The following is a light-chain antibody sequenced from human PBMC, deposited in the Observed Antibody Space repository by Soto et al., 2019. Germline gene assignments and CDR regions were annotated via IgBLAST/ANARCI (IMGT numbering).Light chain of an antibody. J-gene: IGLJ2*01. CDR3: CSYAGSSTNVV. V-gene: IGLV2-23*02. Sequence: QSALTQPASVSGSPGQSITISCTGTSSDVGSYNLVSWYQQHPGKAPKLMIYEVSKRPSGVSNRFSGSKSGNTASLTISGLQAEDEAEYYCCSYAGSSTNVVFGGGTKVTVL. CDR1: SSDVGSYNL. CDR2: EVS.